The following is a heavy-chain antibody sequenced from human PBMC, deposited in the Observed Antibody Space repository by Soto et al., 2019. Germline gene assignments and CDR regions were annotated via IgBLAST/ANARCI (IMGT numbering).Heavy chain of an antibody. V-gene: IGHV4-31*03. Sequence: QVQLQDSGPGQVQPSHTLSLTCTVSGGSIRSDGYYWGWVRQHPVKGLEWIGYIHYSGTTHYTPSLSSRPTLSRETSKNTFSLTLTSVTVLETAISYCAIGRVGLRKPINTFDVLGPGTMVTVSP. J-gene: IGHJ3*01. CDR2: IHYSGTT. D-gene: IGHD5-12*01. CDR3: AIGRVGLRKPINTFDV. CDR1: GGSIRSDGYY.